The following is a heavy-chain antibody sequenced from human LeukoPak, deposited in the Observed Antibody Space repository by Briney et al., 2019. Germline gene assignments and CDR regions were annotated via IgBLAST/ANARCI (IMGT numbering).Heavy chain of an antibody. Sequence: GGSLRLSCAASGFTFSNFPMHWVRQAPGKGLQWVAVISFGGTNKYYTDSVKGRFTISRDNSKNTLYLQMNSLRAEDTAVYYCARDTVLDYWGQGTLATVSS. CDR1: GFTFSNFP. V-gene: IGHV3-30*04. CDR3: ARDTVLDY. CDR2: ISFGGTNK. D-gene: IGHD4-17*01. J-gene: IGHJ4*02.